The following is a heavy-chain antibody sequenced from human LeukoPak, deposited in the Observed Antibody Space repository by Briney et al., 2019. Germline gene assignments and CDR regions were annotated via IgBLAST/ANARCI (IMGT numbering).Heavy chain of an antibody. CDR2: IIPIFGTA. D-gene: IGHD4-17*01. CDR3: ASAYGDYTSDIYYYGMDV. J-gene: IGHJ6*04. CDR1: GGTFSSYA. V-gene: IGHV1-69*13. Sequence: GASVKVSCKASGGTFSSYAISWVRQAPGQGLEWMGGIIPIFGTANYAQKFQGRVTITADESTSTAYMELSSLRSEDTTVYYCASAYGDYTSDIYYYGMDVWGKGPTVTVSS.